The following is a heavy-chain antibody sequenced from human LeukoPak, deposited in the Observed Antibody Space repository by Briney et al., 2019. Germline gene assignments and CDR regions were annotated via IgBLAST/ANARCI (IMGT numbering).Heavy chain of an antibody. CDR2: IYYSGST. J-gene: IGHJ4*02. CDR1: GGSISSSSYY. D-gene: IGHD3-10*01. V-gene: IGHV4-39*01. CDR3: ARLGSGSFGN. Sequence: NSSESLSLTCTVSGGSISSSSYYWAWIRQPPGKRLEWIGSIYYSGSTYYNPSLKSRVTISVDTSKNQFSLKLSSVTAADTAVYYCARLGSGSFGNWGQGTLVTVSS.